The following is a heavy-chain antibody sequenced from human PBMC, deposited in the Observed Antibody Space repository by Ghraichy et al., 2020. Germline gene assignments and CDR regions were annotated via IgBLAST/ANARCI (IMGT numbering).Heavy chain of an antibody. CDR2: IYYSGST. D-gene: IGHD3-22*01. Sequence: SETLSLTCTVSGGSISSYYWSWIRQPPGKGLEWIGYIYYSGSTNYNPSLKSRVTISVDTSKNQFSLKLSSVTAADTAVYYCARDLHYYYDSSGYWDDAFDIWGQGTMVTVSS. J-gene: IGHJ3*02. V-gene: IGHV4-59*01. CDR3: ARDLHYYYDSSGYWDDAFDI. CDR1: GGSISSYY.